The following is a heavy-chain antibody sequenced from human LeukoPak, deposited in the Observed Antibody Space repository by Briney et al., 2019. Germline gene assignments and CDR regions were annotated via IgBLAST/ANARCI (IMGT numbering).Heavy chain of an antibody. CDR2: INHSGST. V-gene: IGHV4-34*01. J-gene: IGHJ2*01. Sequence: SETLSLTCAVYGGSFSGYYWSWIRQPPGKGLEWIGEINHSGSTNYNPSLKSRVTISVDTSKNQFSLKLSSVTAADTAVYYCARDAPLNWNYGLWYFDLWGRGTLVTVSS. CDR3: ARDAPLNWNYGLWYFDL. D-gene: IGHD1-7*01. CDR1: GGSFSGYY.